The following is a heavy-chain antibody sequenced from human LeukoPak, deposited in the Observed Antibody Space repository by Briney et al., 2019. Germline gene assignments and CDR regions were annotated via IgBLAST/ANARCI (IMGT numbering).Heavy chain of an antibody. CDR2: IYYGGST. V-gene: IGHV4-31*03. CDR3: ARVYSYSSSIWFDP. Sequence: SETLSLTCTVSGGSISSGGFYWTWIRQNSGKGLEWIGYIYYGGSTYYNPSLKSRLTISVDTSKSQFSLKLSSVTAADTAVYYCARVYSYSSSIWFDPWGQGTLDTVSS. J-gene: IGHJ5*02. CDR1: GGSISSGGFY. D-gene: IGHD6-6*01.